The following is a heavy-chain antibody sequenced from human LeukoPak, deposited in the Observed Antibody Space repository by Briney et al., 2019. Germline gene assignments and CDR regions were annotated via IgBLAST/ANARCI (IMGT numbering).Heavy chain of an antibody. V-gene: IGHV5-51*01. CDR3: ATSAHSSSPTDAFDI. CDR2: IYPGDSDT. CDR1: GYSFTSYW. Sequence: GESLKISCKGSGYSFTSYWIGWVRQMPGKGLEWMGMIYPGDSDTRYSPSFQGQVTISADKSISTAYLQWSSLKASDTAMYYCATSAHSSSPTDAFDIWGQGTMVTVSS. J-gene: IGHJ3*02. D-gene: IGHD6-6*01.